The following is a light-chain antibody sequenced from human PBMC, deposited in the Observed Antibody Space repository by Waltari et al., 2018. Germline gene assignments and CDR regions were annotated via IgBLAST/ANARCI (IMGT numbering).Light chain of an antibody. J-gene: IGKJ3*01. V-gene: IGKV1-39*01. Sequence: DFQMTQSPSSLSASVGDRVTITCRASQSTTTYLNWYQQRPGKAPKRLIYEASNLQSGVPSRFSGSGSGTDFTLTISSLQPEDFATYYCQQSFSSFGPGTKVDIK. CDR2: EAS. CDR3: QQSFSS. CDR1: QSTTTY.